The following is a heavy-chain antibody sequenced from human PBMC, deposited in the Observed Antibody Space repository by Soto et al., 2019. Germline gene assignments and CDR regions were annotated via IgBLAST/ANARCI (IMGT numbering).Heavy chain of an antibody. CDR3: ARIRSDYDILTCYYYYYYGMDV. V-gene: IGHV2-70*01. Sequence: SGPTLVNPTQTLTLTCTFSGFSLSTSGMCVSWIRQPPGKALEWLALIDWDDDKYYSTSLKTRLTISKDTSKNQVVLTMTNMDPVDTATYYCARIRSDYDILTCYYYYYYGMDVWGQGTTVTVSS. J-gene: IGHJ6*02. CDR1: GFSLSTSGMC. D-gene: IGHD3-9*01. CDR2: IDWDDDK.